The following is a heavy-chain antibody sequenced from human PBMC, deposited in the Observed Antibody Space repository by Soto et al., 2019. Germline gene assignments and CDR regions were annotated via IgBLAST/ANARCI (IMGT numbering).Heavy chain of an antibody. D-gene: IGHD2-8*01. V-gene: IGHV2-5*02. CDR2: IYWDDDK. Sequence: QITLKESGPTLVKPTQTLTLTCTFSGFSLSTSGVGVGWIRQPPGKTLEWLALIYWDDDKRYSPSLKTRLTIPKDTPKNQVVLTMTNMDPVHTATYYCVHSLTGVWFGPWGQGILVTVSS. CDR3: VHSLTGVWFGP. CDR1: GFSLSTSGVG. J-gene: IGHJ5*02.